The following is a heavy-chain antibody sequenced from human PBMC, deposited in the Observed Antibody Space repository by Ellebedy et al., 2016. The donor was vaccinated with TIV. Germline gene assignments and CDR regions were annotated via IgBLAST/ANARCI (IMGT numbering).Heavy chain of an antibody. V-gene: IGHV4-59*01. Sequence: GSLRLSCTVSGGSISSYYWSWIRQPPGKGLEWIGYIYYSGSTNYNPSLKSRVTISVDTSKNQFSLKLSSVTAADTAVYYCARDRVVGTFSYYYYYGMDVWGQGTTVTVSS. CDR2: IYYSGST. CDR3: ARDRVVGTFSYYYYYGMDV. J-gene: IGHJ6*02. D-gene: IGHD6-19*01. CDR1: GGSISSYY.